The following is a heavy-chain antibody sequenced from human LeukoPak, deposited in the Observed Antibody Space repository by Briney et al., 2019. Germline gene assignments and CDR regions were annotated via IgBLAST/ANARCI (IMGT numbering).Heavy chain of an antibody. CDR3: ARGGLWFGELLGPFDD. V-gene: IGHV3-66*02. J-gene: IGHJ4*02. Sequence: GGSLRLSCAASGFTVSSNYMSWVRQAPGKGLEWVSVIYSGGSTYYADSVKGRFTISRDNSKNTLYLQMNSLRAEDTAVYYCARGGLWFGELLGPFDDWGQGALVTVSS. CDR1: GFTVSSNY. D-gene: IGHD3-10*01. CDR2: IYSGGST.